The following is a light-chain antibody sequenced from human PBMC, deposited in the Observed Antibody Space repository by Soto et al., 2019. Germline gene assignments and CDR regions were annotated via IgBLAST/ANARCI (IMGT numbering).Light chain of an antibody. CDR3: SSYTSSSTLGV. Sequence: QSALTQPASMSGSPGQSITISCTRTSSDVGGYSYVSWYQQHPGKAPKLMIYDVSNRPSGVSNRFSGSKSGNTASLTISGLQAEDEADYYCSSYTSSSTLGVFGGGTKLTVL. V-gene: IGLV2-14*01. CDR2: DVS. J-gene: IGLJ2*01. CDR1: SSDVGGYSY.